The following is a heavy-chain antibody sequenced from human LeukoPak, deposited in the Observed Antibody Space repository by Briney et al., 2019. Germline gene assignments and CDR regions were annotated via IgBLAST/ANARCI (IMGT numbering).Heavy chain of an antibody. Sequence: PGGSLRLSCAASGFTFSSYGMHWVRQAPGKGLECVAGISYDGSNKDYPDSVKGRSTISRDMSNNNVYLQMNSLRVEDTAVYYCARSLISGYGPDWYFDLWGRGALVTVSS. CDR3: ARSLISGYGPDWYFDL. V-gene: IGHV3-30*03. CDR2: ISYDGSNK. CDR1: GFTFSSYG. J-gene: IGHJ2*01. D-gene: IGHD5-12*01.